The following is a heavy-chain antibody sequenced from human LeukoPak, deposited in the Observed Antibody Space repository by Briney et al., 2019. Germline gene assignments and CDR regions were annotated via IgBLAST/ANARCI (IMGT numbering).Heavy chain of an antibody. V-gene: IGHV3-30*02. CDR3: AEDPLWGPAAPDY. CDR2: IRYDGSNK. J-gene: IGHJ4*02. Sequence: PGGSLRLSCAASGFTFSSYGMHWVRQAPGKGLEWVAFIRYDGSNKYYADSVKGRFTISRDNSKNTLYLQMNSLRAEDTAVYYCAEDPLWGPAAPDYWGQGTLVTVSS. CDR1: GFTFSSYG. D-gene: IGHD2-2*01.